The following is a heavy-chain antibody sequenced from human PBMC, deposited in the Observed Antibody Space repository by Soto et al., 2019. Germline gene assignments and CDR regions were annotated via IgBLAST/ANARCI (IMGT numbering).Heavy chain of an antibody. J-gene: IGHJ4*02. CDR1: GFTFNNYD. V-gene: IGHV3-23*01. CDR2: ISASGDRT. D-gene: IGHD6-19*01. CDR3: AKDAPRRSGWYHFDY. Sequence: EVQILESGGGLVQPGGSLRLSCVASGFTFNNYDMCWVRQVPGKGLEWVSGISASGDRTYYVDSVKGRFSISRDNSKNTLYLQMDSLRAEDTAVYYCAKDAPRRSGWYHFDYWGPGTLVTVSS.